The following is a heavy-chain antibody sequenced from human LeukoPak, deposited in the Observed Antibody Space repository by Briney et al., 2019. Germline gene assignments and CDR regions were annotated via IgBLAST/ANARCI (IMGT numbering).Heavy chain of an antibody. CDR2: INEDGRIT. CDR1: GFTFRTYW. Sequence: GGSLRLSCAVSGFTFRTYWMHWVRQVPGEGLVWVSRINEDGRITNYADSVKGRFSISRENAKNTRYLQMNRLRDEDTAVYYCGRDLGGRSGYWGQGTLVTVSS. D-gene: IGHD1-26*01. J-gene: IGHJ4*02. CDR3: GRDLGGRSGY. V-gene: IGHV3-74*01.